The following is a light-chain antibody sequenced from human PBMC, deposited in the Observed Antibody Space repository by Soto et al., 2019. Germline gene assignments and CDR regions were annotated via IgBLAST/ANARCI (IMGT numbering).Light chain of an antibody. CDR3: QVWDSSTVV. J-gene: IGLJ3*02. CDR2: RDT. Sequence: SYELIQPLSVSVALGQTARITCGGNNNGSKNVHWYQLNPGQAPVLVIYRDTNRPSGIPERFSGSNSGNTATLAISGAQVGDDADYYCQVWDSSTVVFGGGTKLTVL. CDR1: NNGSKN. V-gene: IGLV3-9*01.